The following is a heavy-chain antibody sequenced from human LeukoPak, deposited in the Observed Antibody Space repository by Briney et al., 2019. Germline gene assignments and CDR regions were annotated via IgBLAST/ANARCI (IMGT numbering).Heavy chain of an antibody. Sequence: ASVKVSCKASGGTFSRYAISWVRQAPGQGLEWMGGIIPIFGTAHYAQKFQGRVTITTDESTSTAYMELSSLRSEDTAVYYCAATATVTTLQGPWGQGTLVTVSS. J-gene: IGHJ5*02. CDR1: GGTFSRYA. V-gene: IGHV1-69*05. CDR2: IIPIFGTA. D-gene: IGHD4-17*01. CDR3: AATATVTTLQGP.